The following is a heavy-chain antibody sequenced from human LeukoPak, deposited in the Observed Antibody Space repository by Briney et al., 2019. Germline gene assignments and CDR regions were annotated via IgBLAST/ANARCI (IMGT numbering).Heavy chain of an antibody. V-gene: IGHV4-4*09. J-gene: IGHJ2*01. D-gene: IGHD2-21*02. CDR1: GGSITNYY. CDR3: ARTYCGGDCFLGNWYFDL. CDR2: IHFSGST. Sequence: PSETLSVTCSVSGGSITNYYWSWIRQPPGKGLEWIAYIHFSGSTNINPSLKSRVTMSLDTSKHHFSLDLTSVTAADTAVYYCARTYCGGDCFLGNWYFDLWGRGTLITVSS.